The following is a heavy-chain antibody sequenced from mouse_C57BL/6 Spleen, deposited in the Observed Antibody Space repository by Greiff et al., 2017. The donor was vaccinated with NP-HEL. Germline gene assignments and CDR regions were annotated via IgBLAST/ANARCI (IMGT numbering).Heavy chain of an antibody. CDR3: ARGGLGGYFDV. J-gene: IGHJ1*03. Sequence: QVQLQQPGAELVMPGASVKLSCKASGYTFTSYWMHWVKQRPGQGLEWIGEIDPSDSYTNYNQKFKGKSTLTVDKSSSTAYMQLSSLTSEDSAVFDCARGGLGGYFDVWGTGTTVTVSS. CDR2: IDPSDSYT. CDR1: GYTFTSYW. D-gene: IGHD4-1*01. V-gene: IGHV1-69*01.